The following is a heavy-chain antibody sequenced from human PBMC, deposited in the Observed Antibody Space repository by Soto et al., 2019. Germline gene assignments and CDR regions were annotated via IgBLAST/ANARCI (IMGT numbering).Heavy chain of an antibody. Sequence: PSETLSLTCTVSGGSISSSSYYWGWIRQPPGKGLEWIGSIYYSGSTYYNPSLKSRVTISVDTSKNQFPLKLSSVTAADTAVYYCARTWMSSWGSHGMDVWGQGTTVTVSS. CDR2: IYYSGST. V-gene: IGHV4-39*01. J-gene: IGHJ6*02. D-gene: IGHD7-27*01. CDR1: GGSISSSSYY. CDR3: ARTWMSSWGSHGMDV.